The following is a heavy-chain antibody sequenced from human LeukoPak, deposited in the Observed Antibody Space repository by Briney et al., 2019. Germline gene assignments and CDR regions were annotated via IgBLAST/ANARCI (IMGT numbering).Heavy chain of an antibody. CDR3: ARGMSTVYYYFDY. Sequence: RGSLRPSCAASGFTFSSYWMSWVRQAPGKRLEWVANIKQDGSEKYYVDSVKGRFTISRDNAKNSLYLQMNSLRAEDTAVYYCARGMSTVYYYFDYWGQGTLVTVSS. V-gene: IGHV3-7*01. J-gene: IGHJ4*02. CDR2: IKQDGSEK. CDR1: GFTFSSYW. D-gene: IGHD3-10*01.